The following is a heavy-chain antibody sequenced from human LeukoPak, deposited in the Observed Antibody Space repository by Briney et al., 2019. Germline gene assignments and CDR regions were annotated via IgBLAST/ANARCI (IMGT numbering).Heavy chain of an antibody. CDR3: ARLYSSSSGLRASDY. J-gene: IGHJ4*02. CDR2: ISSSGSTI. CDR1: DFTFSNYA. D-gene: IGHD6-6*01. Sequence: GGSLRLSCVASDFTFSNYAMSWVRQAPGKGLEWVSYISSSGSTIFYADSVKGRFTISRDNAKNSLYLQMNSLRAEDTAVYYCARLYSSSSGLRASDYWGQGTLVTVSS. V-gene: IGHV3-48*03.